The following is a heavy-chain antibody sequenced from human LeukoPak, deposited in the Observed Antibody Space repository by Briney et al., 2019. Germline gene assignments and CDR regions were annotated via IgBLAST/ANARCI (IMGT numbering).Heavy chain of an antibody. CDR1: GSSISSSSYY. V-gene: IGHV4-39*01. CDR2: IYYSGST. CDR3: ARLDTAMGTFDY. D-gene: IGHD5-18*01. Sequence: SETLSLTCTVSGSSISSSSYYWGWIRQPPGKGLEWIGSIYYSGSTYYNPSLKSRVTISVDTSKNQFSLKLSSVTAADTAVYYCARLDTAMGTFDYWGQGTLVTVSS. J-gene: IGHJ4*02.